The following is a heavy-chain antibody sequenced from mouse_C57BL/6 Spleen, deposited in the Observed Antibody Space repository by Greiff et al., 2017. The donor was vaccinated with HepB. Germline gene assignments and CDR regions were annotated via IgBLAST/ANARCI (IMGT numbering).Heavy chain of an antibody. J-gene: IGHJ2*01. Sequence: VKLMESGAELVRPGASVTLSCKASGYTFTDYEMHWVKQTPVHGLEWIGAIDPETGGTAYNQKFKGKAILTADKSSSTAYMELRSLTSEDSAVYYCTRAYDYFYFDYWGQGTTLTVSS. CDR1: GYTFTDYE. D-gene: IGHD2-4*01. V-gene: IGHV1-15*01. CDR3: TRAYDYFYFDY. CDR2: IDPETGGT.